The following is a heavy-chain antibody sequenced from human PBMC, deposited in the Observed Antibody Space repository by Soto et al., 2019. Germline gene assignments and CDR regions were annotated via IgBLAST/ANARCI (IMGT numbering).Heavy chain of an antibody. D-gene: IGHD2-2*01. J-gene: IGHJ4*02. CDR3: AKEGGAVVVPAAVIKPPDY. CDR1: GFTFSSYG. V-gene: IGHV3-30*18. CDR2: ISYDGSNK. Sequence: SLRLSCAAPGFTFSSYGMHWVRQAPGKGLEWVAVISYDGSNKYYSDSVKGRFTISRDNSKNTLYLQMNSLRAEDTAVYYCAKEGGAVVVPAAVIKPPDYWGQGTLVTVSS.